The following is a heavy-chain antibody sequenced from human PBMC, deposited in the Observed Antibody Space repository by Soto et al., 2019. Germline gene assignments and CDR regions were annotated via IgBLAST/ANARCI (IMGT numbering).Heavy chain of an antibody. CDR2: INPNSGGT. Sequence: ASVKVSCKASGYTFTGYYMHWVRQAPGQGLEWMGWINPNSGGTNYAQKFQGWVTMTRDTSISTAYMELSRLRSDDTAVYYCAVVKDKIFSAFDIWGQGTMVTVSS. J-gene: IGHJ3*02. CDR3: AVVKDKIFSAFDI. CDR1: GYTFTGYY. V-gene: IGHV1-2*04. D-gene: IGHD3-3*01.